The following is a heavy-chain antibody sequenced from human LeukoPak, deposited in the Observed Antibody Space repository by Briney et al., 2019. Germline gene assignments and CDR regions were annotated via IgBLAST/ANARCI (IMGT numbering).Heavy chain of an antibody. CDR3: AKDRRSGYDAFDI. D-gene: IGHD2-2*03. J-gene: IGHJ3*02. V-gene: IGHV3-9*01. CDR1: GFTFDDYA. Sequence: PGGSLRLSCAASGFTFDDYAMHWVRQAPGKGLEWVSGISWNSGSIGYADSVKGRFTISRDNAKNSLYLQMNSLRAEDTALYYCAKDRRSGYDAFDIWGQGTMVTVSS. CDR2: ISWNSGSI.